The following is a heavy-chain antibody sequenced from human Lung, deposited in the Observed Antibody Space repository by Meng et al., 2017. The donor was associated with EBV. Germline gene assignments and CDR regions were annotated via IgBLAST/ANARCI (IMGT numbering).Heavy chain of an antibody. Sequence: LEESGGGGGQHRESPRLFCAASAVTSSSYYLHWFRQDPSKGLGWVAVIFYDVINTEYGDSVKGRIVTSRDNSTTTLYLHMLSLRAEDTAVYYCARGRVYSYGYRFDSWGQGTLVTVSS. CDR2: IFYDVINT. J-gene: IGHJ4*02. CDR3: ARGRVYSYGYRFDS. CDR1: AVTSSSYY. D-gene: IGHD5-18*01. V-gene: IGHV3-30*09.